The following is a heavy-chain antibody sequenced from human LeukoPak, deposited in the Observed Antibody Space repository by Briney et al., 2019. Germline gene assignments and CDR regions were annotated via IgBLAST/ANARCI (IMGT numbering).Heavy chain of an antibody. CDR3: ARDTGGAAFDI. CDR1: GFTFSRYE. J-gene: IGHJ3*02. V-gene: IGHV3-13*01. CDR2: ICTAGET. Sequence: GGALRLSCAASGFTFSRYEMHWGRHAPGKGGEWGSAICTAGETYYPGSVKGRFTISRENAKHPLYLQMNSLRAGDTAVYYCARDTGGAAFDIWGQGTMVTVSS. D-gene: IGHD2-8*02.